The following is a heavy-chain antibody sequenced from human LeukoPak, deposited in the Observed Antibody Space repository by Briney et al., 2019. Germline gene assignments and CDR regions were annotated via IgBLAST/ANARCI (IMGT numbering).Heavy chain of an antibody. V-gene: IGHV3-23*01. J-gene: IGHJ4*02. CDR2: LSGSGGST. D-gene: IGHD2-8*01. CDR3: AKNAAGIVLMIYAPLDS. CDR1: GFTFGMYA. Sequence: GVSLRLSCAASGFTFGMYAMSWVRQAPGKGLEWVSTLSGSGGSTYYADSVKGQFTISGDESKNTLSLQMNSLRPEDTAVYYCAKNAAGIVLMIYAPLDSWGQGTLVIVSS.